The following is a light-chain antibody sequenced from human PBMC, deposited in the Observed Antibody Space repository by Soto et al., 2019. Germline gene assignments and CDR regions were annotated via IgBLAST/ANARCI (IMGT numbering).Light chain of an antibody. V-gene: IGLV1-51*01. CDR3: GTWDSSLSAWV. Sequence: QSVLTQPPSVSAAPGQKVTISCSGSGSNIGNNYVFWYQQFPGTAPKLLIYDNNNRPSGIPDRFSGSKSGTSATLGITGLQTGDEADYYCGTWDSSLSAWVFGGGTKLTVL. CDR2: DNN. J-gene: IGLJ3*02. CDR1: GSNIGNNY.